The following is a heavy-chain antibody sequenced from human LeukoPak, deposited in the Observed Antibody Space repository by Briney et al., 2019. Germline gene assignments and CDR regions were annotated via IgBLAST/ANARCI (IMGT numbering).Heavy chain of an antibody. V-gene: IGHV3-66*01. CDR1: GFTVSSNY. Sequence: GGSLRLSCAASGFTVSSNYVSWVRQAPGKGLEWVSVIYSGGSTYYADSVKGRFTISRDNSKNTLYLQMNSLKTEDTAVYYCTSSGWYQNFDYWGQGTLATVSS. CDR3: TSSGWYQNFDY. CDR2: IYSGGST. D-gene: IGHD6-19*01. J-gene: IGHJ4*02.